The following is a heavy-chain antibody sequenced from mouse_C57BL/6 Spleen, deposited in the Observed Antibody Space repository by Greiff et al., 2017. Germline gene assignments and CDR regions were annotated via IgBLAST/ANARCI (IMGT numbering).Heavy chain of an antibody. J-gene: IGHJ4*01. CDR1: GYTFTSYW. D-gene: IGHD3-1*01. CDR3: ARDPLDYAMDY. Sequence: QVQLKESGAELAKPGASVKLSCKASGYTFTSYWMHWVKQRPGQGLEWIGYINPSSGYTKYNQKFKDKATLTAEKSSSTAYMQLSSLTYEDSAVYYCARDPLDYAMDYWGQGTSVTVSS. V-gene: IGHV1-7*01. CDR2: INPSSGYT.